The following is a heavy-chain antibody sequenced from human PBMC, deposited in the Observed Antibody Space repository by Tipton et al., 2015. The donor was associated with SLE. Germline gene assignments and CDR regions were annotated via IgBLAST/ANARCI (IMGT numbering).Heavy chain of an antibody. CDR1: GGSFSGYY. CDR3: ARGGVGGYDYFDH. J-gene: IGHJ4*02. CDR2: INHSGST. V-gene: IGHV4-34*01. D-gene: IGHD5-12*01. Sequence: GLVRPSETLSLTCAVYGGSFSGYYWSWIRQPPGKGLEWIGEINHSGSTNYNPSLKSRVTISVDTSKNQFSLKLSSVTAADTAVYYCARGGVGGYDYFDHWGQGTLVTVSS.